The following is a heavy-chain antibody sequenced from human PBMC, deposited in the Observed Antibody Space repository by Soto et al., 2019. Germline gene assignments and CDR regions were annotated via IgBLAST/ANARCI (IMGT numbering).Heavy chain of an antibody. CDR3: AGMVVAATSRANWFDP. D-gene: IGHD2-15*01. J-gene: IGHJ5*02. CDR1: GGSISSYY. V-gene: IGHV4-59*01. Sequence: QVQLQESGPGLVKPSETLSLTCTVSGGSISSYYWSWIRQPPGKGLEWIGYIYYSGSTNYNPSLKSRFTISVDTSKNQFSLKLSSVTAADTAVYYCAGMVVAATSRANWFDPWGQGTLVTVSS. CDR2: IYYSGST.